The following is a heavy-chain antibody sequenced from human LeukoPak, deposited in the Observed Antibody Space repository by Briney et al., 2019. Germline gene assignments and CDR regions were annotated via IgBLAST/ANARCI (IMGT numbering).Heavy chain of an antibody. CDR2: ISSDGSDT. CDR1: GFTFSSYW. J-gene: IGHJ6*04. CDR3: LYLGTINYNGKDV. V-gene: IGHV3-74*01. Sequence: GGSLRLSCAASGFTFSSYWMHWVRQAPGKGLVWVSRISSDGSDTNYADSVQGRFTISRDNAKNTLYLQMNSLRAEDTAVYYCLYLGTINYNGKDVWGKGTTVTVSS. D-gene: IGHD3-10*01.